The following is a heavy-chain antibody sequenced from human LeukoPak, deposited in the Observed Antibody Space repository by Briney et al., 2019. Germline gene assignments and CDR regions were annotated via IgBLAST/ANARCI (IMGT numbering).Heavy chain of an antibody. Sequence: SETLSLTCTVSGGSISSHYWSWIRQPPGKGLEWIGYIYYSGSTNYNPSLKGRVTISVDTSKNQFSLKLSSVTAADTAVYYCARVDTAMAPFDYWGQGTLVTVSS. CDR3: ARVDTAMAPFDY. CDR2: IYYSGST. D-gene: IGHD5-18*01. J-gene: IGHJ4*02. V-gene: IGHV4-59*11. CDR1: GGSISSHY.